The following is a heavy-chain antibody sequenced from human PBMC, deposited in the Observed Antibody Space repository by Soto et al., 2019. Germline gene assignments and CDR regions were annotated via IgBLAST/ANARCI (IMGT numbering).Heavy chain of an antibody. CDR2: LNTDGSFT. V-gene: IGHV3-74*01. CDR1: GFSFSHYW. Sequence: EVQLVESGGGLLQPGGSLRLSCAASGFSFSHYWMHLVRQAPGMGLLCVSRLNTDGSFTAYADSVKGRFTLSRDSATNTVYPQMNSLRAEDTAVYYGARGMKTYSAMDVWGQCTTLTVSS. CDR3: ARGMKTYSAMDV. J-gene: IGHJ6*02.